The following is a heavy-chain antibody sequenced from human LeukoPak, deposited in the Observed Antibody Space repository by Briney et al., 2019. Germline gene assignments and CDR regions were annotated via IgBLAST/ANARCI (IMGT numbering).Heavy chain of an antibody. CDR1: GGSISSSNW. CDR2: IYHSGST. CDR3: ARAMPYGSGSLPPDY. Sequence: SGTLSLTCAVSGGSISSSNWWSWVRQPPGKGLEWIGEIYHSGSTNYNPSLKSRVTISVDKSKNQFSLKLSSVTAADTAVYYCARAMPYGSGSLPPDYWGQGTLVTVSS. D-gene: IGHD3-10*01. J-gene: IGHJ4*02. V-gene: IGHV4-4*02.